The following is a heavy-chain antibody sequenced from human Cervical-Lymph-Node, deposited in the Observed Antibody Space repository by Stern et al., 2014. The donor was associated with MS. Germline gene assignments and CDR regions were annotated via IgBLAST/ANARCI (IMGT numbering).Heavy chain of an antibody. D-gene: IGHD3-22*01. CDR1: GFTFSTYT. V-gene: IGHV3-21*01. CDR3: ARADYQDSIVYYYAY. J-gene: IGHJ4*02. CDR2: ISSSSSHI. Sequence: EVQLVQSGGGLVKPGGSLRLSCAASGFTFSTYTMNWVRQAPGKGLEWVSFISSSSSHIYYADSVRGRFTISRDNAKNSLYLQMNSLRAEDTAVYYCARADYQDSIVYYYAYWGQGTLVTVSS.